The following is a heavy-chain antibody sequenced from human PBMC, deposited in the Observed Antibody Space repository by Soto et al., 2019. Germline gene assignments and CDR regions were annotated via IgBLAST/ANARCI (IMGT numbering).Heavy chain of an antibody. J-gene: IGHJ5*02. CDR1: GFTFSSYA. V-gene: IGHV3-30-3*01. CDR3: ARDKSSGYLLDWFDP. Sequence: QVQLVESGGGVVQPGRSLRLSCAASGFTFSSYAMHWVRQAPGKGLEWVAVISYDGSNKYYADSVKGRFTISRDNSKNTLYLQMNRLRAEDTAVYYCARDKSSGYLLDWFDPWGQGTLVTVSS. CDR2: ISYDGSNK. D-gene: IGHD3-22*01.